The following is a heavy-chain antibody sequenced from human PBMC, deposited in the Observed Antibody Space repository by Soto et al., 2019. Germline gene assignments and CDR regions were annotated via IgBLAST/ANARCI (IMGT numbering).Heavy chain of an antibody. J-gene: IGHJ6*02. CDR2: IGTSGKTI. CDR3: ARDPAIYSGKFDYGLDV. Sequence: GGSLRLSCAVSGFTFSSYEMNWVRQAPGKGLEWVSYIGTSGKTIHYADSVRGRFTISRDNAKNSLYLQMNSLRAEDTAVYFCARDPAIYSGKFDYGLDVWGRGTTVTVSS. D-gene: IGHD4-4*01. V-gene: IGHV3-48*03. CDR1: GFTFSSYE.